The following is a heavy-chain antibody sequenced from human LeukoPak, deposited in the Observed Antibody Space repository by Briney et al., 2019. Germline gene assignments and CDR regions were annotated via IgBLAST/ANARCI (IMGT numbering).Heavy chain of an antibody. CDR2: ITSTSNHI. D-gene: IGHD3-10*01. Sequence: GGTLRLSCVASGFTFSTYDMNWVRQAPGKGLEWVSAITSTSNHINYADSVKGRFTISRDSANNSLYLQMNSLRAEDTAVYYCARVYSANGYGSGYYDYWGQGTLVTVSS. CDR3: ARVYSANGYGSGYYDY. J-gene: IGHJ4*02. V-gene: IGHV3-21*01. CDR1: GFTFSTYD.